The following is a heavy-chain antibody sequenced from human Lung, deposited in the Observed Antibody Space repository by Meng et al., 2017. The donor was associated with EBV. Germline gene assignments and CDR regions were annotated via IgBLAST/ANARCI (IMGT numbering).Heavy chain of an antibody. D-gene: IGHD2-2*01. V-gene: IGHV4-34*01. CDR2: INNSGST. CDR1: GGSFSGYY. J-gene: IGHJ4*02. Sequence: QLQAWGAGLLKPPETLSLTCAVYGGSFSGYYWSWIRQPPGKGLEWIGEINNSGSTNYNPSLKSRVTISLDTSKNQFSLKLSSVTAADTAVYYCARENNVVIPPATNFYYWGQGTLVTVSS. CDR3: ARENNVVIPPATNFYY.